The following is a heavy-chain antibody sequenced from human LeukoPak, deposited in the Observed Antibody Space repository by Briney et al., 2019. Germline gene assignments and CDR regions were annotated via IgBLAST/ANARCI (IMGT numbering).Heavy chain of an antibody. CDR2: INPNSGGT. Sequence: GASVKVSCKASGYTFIGYYIHWVRQAPGQGLEWMGWINPNSGGTNYAQKFQGRVTMTRDTSISTAYMEPSRLRSDDTAVYYCARGDIVVVPIRYYYMDVWGKGTTVTISS. V-gene: IGHV1-2*02. D-gene: IGHD2-2*01. CDR3: ARGDIVVVPIRYYYMDV. J-gene: IGHJ6*03. CDR1: GYTFIGYY.